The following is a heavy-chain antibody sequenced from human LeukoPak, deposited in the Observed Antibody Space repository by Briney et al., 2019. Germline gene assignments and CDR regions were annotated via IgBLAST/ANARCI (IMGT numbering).Heavy chain of an antibody. V-gene: IGHV3-7*03. CDR3: ARDSGIAAAGRDY. J-gene: IGHJ4*02. CDR2: IKQDGSEK. CDR1: GFTFSSYW. D-gene: IGHD6-13*01. Sequence: QSGGSLRLSCAASGFTFSSYWMSWVRQAPGKGLEWVANIKQDGSEKYYVDSVKGRFTISRDNAKNSLYPQMNSLRAEDTAVYYCARDSGIAAAGRDYWGQGTLVTVSS.